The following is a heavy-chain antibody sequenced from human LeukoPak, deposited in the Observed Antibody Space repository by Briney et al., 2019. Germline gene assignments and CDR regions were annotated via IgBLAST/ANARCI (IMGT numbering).Heavy chain of an antibody. CDR1: GFTVSSNY. CDR2: IYSGGST. J-gene: IGHJ3*02. Sequence: GGSLRLSCAASGFTVSSNYMTWVRQAPGKGLEWVSVIYSGGSTYYADSVKGRFTISRHNSKNTLYLQMNSLRAEDTAVYYCASSSLSHLAAAGYDAFDIWGQGTMVTVSP. CDR3: ASSSLSHLAAAGYDAFDI. D-gene: IGHD6-13*01. V-gene: IGHV3-53*04.